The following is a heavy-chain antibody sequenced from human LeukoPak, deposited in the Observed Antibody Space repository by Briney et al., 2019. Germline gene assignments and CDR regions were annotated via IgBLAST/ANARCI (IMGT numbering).Heavy chain of an antibody. CDR1: GYTFTNYH. Sequence: ASVKVSRKASGYTFTNYHMHWVRQAPGQGLEWLGLVKPKSGDSDFVQKFRGRVTVTTDVSTTTIHMELSNLRSDDTAVYYCARSQGSPIVVVPAAPDYWGQGTLVTVSS. J-gene: IGHJ4*02. V-gene: IGHV1-2*06. D-gene: IGHD2-2*01. CDR3: ARSQGSPIVVVPAAPDY. CDR2: VKPKSGDS.